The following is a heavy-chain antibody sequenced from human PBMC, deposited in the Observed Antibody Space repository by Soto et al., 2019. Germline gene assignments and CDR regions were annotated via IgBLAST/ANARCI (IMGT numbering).Heavy chain of an antibody. CDR3: AHRVLRTVFGLVTTTAIYFDF. CDR1: GFSLTTSGVG. Sequence: QITLNESGPTVVRPTETLTLTCRFTGFSLTTSGVGVGWVRQSPGKAPEWLALIYWDDDKRYSESLKSRLTITTDTSKNLVVMTVANLDPTDTATYYCAHRVLRTVFGLVTTTAIYFDFWGQGTPVAVSS. V-gene: IGHV2-5*02. J-gene: IGHJ4*02. CDR2: IYWDDDK. D-gene: IGHD3-3*01.